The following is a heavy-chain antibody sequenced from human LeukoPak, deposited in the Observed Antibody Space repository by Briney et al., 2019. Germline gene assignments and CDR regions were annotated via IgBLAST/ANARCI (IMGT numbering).Heavy chain of an antibody. CDR1: GFTFSNYE. CDR3: ARNMRFIDY. D-gene: IGHD2-2*01. J-gene: IGHJ4*02. V-gene: IGHV3-48*03. CDR2: ISNFGDII. Sequence: GGSLRLSCAASGFTFSNYEMNWVRQAPGKGLEWISHISNFGDIIHYADSVEGRFTISRDNAKNSLYLHMNSLRAEDTAMYYCARNMRFIDYWGQGTLVTVSS.